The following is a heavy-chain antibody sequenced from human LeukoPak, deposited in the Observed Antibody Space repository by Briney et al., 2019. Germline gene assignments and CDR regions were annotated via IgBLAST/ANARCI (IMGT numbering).Heavy chain of an antibody. V-gene: IGHV5-51*01. CDR1: GYSFTSYW. CDR3: ARLNCGGDCYSGAHY. D-gene: IGHD2-21*02. CDR2: IYPGDSDT. J-gene: IGHJ4*02. Sequence: KLGESLKISCKGSGYSFTSYWIGWVRQMPGKGLEWMGIIYPGDSDTRYSPSFQGQVTISADKSISTAYLQWSSLKASDTAMYYCARLNCGGDCYSGAHYWGQGTLVTVSS.